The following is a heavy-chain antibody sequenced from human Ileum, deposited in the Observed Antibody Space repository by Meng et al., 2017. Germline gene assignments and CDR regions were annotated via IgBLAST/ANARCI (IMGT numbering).Heavy chain of an antibody. J-gene: IGHJ3*02. CDR3: ASGNYHAFDI. D-gene: IGHD1-7*01. CDR1: GFSLSSDW. Sequence: GESLKISCAASGFSLSSDWMHWVRQAPGKGLVWVSRINSDGSSTSYADSVKGRFTISRDNAKDALFLQMNSLRAEDTAVYFCASGNYHAFDIWGQETMVTVSS. V-gene: IGHV3-74*01. CDR2: INSDGSST.